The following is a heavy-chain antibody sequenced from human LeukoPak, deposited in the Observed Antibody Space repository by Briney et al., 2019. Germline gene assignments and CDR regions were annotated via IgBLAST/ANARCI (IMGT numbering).Heavy chain of an antibody. CDR3: ARAPGYGDYGRDAFDI. Sequence: GGSLRLSCAASGFTFSSYDMHWVRQATGKGLEWVSAIGTAGDTYYPGSVKGRFTISRENAKNSLYLQMNSLRAGDTAVYYCARAPGYGDYGRDAFDIWGQGTMVTVSS. D-gene: IGHD4-17*01. CDR1: GFTFSSYD. J-gene: IGHJ3*02. CDR2: IGTAGDT. V-gene: IGHV3-13*01.